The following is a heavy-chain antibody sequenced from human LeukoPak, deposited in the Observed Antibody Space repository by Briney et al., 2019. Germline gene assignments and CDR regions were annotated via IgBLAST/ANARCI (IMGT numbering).Heavy chain of an antibody. Sequence: GGSLRLSCAASGFIFSSYGMHWVRQAPGKGLEGVAFIRYDGSNKYYADSVKGRFTISRDNSKNTLYLQMNSLRAEDTAVYYCAKDGRPKRGCSSTSCLNYLDYWGQGTLVTVSS. CDR3: AKDGRPKRGCSSTSCLNYLDY. J-gene: IGHJ4*02. CDR2: IRYDGSNK. CDR1: GFIFSSYG. D-gene: IGHD2-2*01. V-gene: IGHV3-30*02.